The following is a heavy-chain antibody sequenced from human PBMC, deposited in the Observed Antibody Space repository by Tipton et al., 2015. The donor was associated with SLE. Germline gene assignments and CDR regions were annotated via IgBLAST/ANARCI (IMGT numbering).Heavy chain of an antibody. CDR3: ARDRTPYYSNFYFDF. J-gene: IGHJ4*02. CDR1: GASMSSHH. CDR2: FHYGGYT. D-gene: IGHD4-11*01. V-gene: IGHV4-59*11. Sequence: TLSLTCTVSGASMSSHHWSWIRQPPGKGLEWIGYFHYGGYTDYNPSLKSRVTISLDTSKNQFSLKVTSVTAADTAVYYCARDRTPYYSNFYFDFWGQGSLVIVSA.